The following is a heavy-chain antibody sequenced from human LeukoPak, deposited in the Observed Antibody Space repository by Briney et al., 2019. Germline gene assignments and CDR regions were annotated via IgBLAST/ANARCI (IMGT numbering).Heavy chain of an antibody. D-gene: IGHD2-2*02. CDR3: ARLSCSSTSCYKKIDYYYYYMDV. CDR2: IYPGDSDT. V-gene: IGHV5-51*01. Sequence: GESLKISCKGSGYSFTSYWIGWVRQMPGKGLEWMGIIYPGDSDTRYSPSFQGQVTISADRSISTAYLQWSSLKASDTAMYYCARLSCSSTSCYKKIDYYYYYMDVWGKGTTVTVSS. J-gene: IGHJ6*03. CDR1: GYSFTSYW.